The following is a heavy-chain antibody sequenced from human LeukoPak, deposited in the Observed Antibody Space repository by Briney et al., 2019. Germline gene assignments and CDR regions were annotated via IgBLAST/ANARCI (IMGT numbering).Heavy chain of an antibody. CDR3: ARRFAY. CDR2: ISSSGGTI. CDR1: GFTFSSFE. J-gene: IGHJ4*02. V-gene: IGHV3-48*03. Sequence: PGGSLGLSCAASGFTFSSFEMNWVRQAPGKGLESIAYISSSGGTIFYADSVKGRFTISRDNAKNSLYLQMNSLRAEDTAAYYCARRFAYWGQGTLVTVSS.